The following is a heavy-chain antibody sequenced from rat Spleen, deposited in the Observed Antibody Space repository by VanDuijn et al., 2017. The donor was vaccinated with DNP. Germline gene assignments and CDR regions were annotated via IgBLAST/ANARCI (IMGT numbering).Heavy chain of an antibody. CDR3: TTLITFMSG. CDR2: ISTSGGST. CDR1: GFTFSSFW. V-gene: IGHV5-19*01. J-gene: IGHJ4*01. D-gene: IGHD1-1*01. Sequence: EVQLVETGGGLVQPGRSLKLSCVASGFTFSSFWMHWIRQAPTKGLEWVASISTSGGSTYSQDSVKGRFTISRDNAKSTLFLQMDSLRSEDTATYYCTTLITFMSGWSQGTSVTVSS.